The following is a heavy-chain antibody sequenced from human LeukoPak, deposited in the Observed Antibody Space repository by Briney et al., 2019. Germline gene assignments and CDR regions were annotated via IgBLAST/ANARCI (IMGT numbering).Heavy chain of an antibody. CDR3: AATPDYDFWSGYFSA. CDR1: GYTFTSYY. Sequence: ASVKVSCKASGYTFTSYYMHWVRQAPGQGLEWMGIINPSGGSTSYAQKFQGRVTMTRDTSTSTAYMELSSLRSEDTAVYYCAATPDYDFWSGYFSAWGQGTLVTVSS. D-gene: IGHD3-3*01. V-gene: IGHV1-46*01. CDR2: INPSGGST. J-gene: IGHJ4*02.